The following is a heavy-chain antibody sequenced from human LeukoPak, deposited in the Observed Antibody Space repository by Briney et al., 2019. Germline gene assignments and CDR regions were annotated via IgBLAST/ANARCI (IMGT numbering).Heavy chain of an antibody. CDR3: ARDFRDGYNSGDDAFDI. J-gene: IGHJ3*02. V-gene: IGHV3-11*04. Sequence: PGGSLRLSCAASGFTFSDYYMSWIRQAPGKGLEWVSYISSSGSTIYYADSVKGRFTISRDNAKNSLYLQMNSLRAEDTAVYYCARDFRDGYNSGDDAFDIWGQGTMVTVSS. CDR2: ISSSGSTI. D-gene: IGHD5-12*01. CDR1: GFTFSDYY.